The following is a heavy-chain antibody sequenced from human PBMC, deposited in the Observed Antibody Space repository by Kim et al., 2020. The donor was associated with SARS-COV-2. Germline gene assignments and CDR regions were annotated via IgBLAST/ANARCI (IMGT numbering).Heavy chain of an antibody. V-gene: IGHV1-2*02. D-gene: IGHD2-2*01. CDR1: GYTFTGYY. J-gene: IGHJ6*01. CDR2: INPNSGGT. CDR3: ARCVCSSTSPRSYYGVDV. Sequence: ASVKVSCKASGYTFTGYYMHWVRQAPGQGLEWMGWINPNSGGTNYAQKFQGRVTMTRDTFISTAYMELSRLRSDDTDEYYCARCVCSSTSPRSYYGVDV.